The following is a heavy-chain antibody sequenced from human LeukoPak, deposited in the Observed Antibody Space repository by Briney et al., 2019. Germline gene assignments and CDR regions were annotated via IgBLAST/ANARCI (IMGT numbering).Heavy chain of an antibody. J-gene: IGHJ4*02. D-gene: IGHD3-10*01. Sequence: GGSQRLSCAASGFIFSTYVMSWVRQAPGKGLEWVSGISGSGVDTHYADSVKGRFRNSRDNSKNTLYLQLNSLRAEDTAVYYCASGTYRLGDYWGLGTLVTVSS. CDR3: ASGTYRLGDY. CDR2: ISGSGVDT. V-gene: IGHV3-23*01. CDR1: GFIFSTYV.